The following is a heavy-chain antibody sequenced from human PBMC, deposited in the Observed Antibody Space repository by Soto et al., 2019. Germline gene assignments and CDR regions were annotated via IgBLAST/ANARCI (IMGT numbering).Heavy chain of an antibody. CDR2: INAGNGNT. V-gene: IGHV1-3*01. J-gene: IGHJ5*02. CDR3: ARELRNVDSLNWFDP. Sequence: QVQLVQSGAEVKKPGASVKVSCKASGYTFTSYAMHWVRQAPGQRLEWMGWINAGNGNTKYSQKFQGRVTITRDTSASTAYMELSSLRSEDTAVYYCARELRNVDSLNWFDPWGQGTLVTVSS. D-gene: IGHD4-17*01. CDR1: GYTFTSYA.